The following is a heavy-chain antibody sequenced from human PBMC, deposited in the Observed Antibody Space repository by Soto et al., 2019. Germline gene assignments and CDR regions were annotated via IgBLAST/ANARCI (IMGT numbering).Heavy chain of an antibody. Sequence: FVKVSCQASRCAFSSYAIRWARQAPEEGLEWMGWISPNSGGTNYAQKFQGRVTMTRDTSFSTAYMELSRLRSDDTAVYYCAGPAGWEILRDYYYYGMDVWGQGTTVTVSS. J-gene: IGHJ6*02. V-gene: IGHV1-2*02. D-gene: IGHD1-26*01. CDR1: RCAFSSYA. CDR3: AGPAGWEILRDYYYYGMDV. CDR2: ISPNSGGT.